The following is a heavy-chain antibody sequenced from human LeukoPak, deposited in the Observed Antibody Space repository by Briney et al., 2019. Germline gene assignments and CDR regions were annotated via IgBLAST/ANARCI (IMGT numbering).Heavy chain of an antibody. CDR3: AKDKGYSSSWSDY. CDR2: ISYDGSNK. Sequence: PGGSLRLSCAAPGFTFSSYGMHWVRQAPGKGLEWVAVISYDGSNKYYADSVKGRFTISRDNSKNTLYLQMNSLRAEDTAVYYCAKDKGYSSSWSDYWGQGTLVTVSS. D-gene: IGHD6-13*01. J-gene: IGHJ4*02. V-gene: IGHV3-30*18. CDR1: GFTFSSYG.